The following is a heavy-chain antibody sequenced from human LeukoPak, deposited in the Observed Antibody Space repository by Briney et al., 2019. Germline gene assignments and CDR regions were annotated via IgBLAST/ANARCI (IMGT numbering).Heavy chain of an antibody. V-gene: IGHV6-1*01. J-gene: IGHJ3*02. CDR3: AREFQDAFDI. CDR1: GDSVSTNSAA. Sequence: SQTLSLTCAISGDSVSTNSAAWNWIRQSPSRGLEWLARTYYRAKWYNQYAVSVKSRITINPDTSKNHFSLQLNSVTPEDTAVYFCAREFQDAFDIWGQGTMVIVSS. CDR2: TYYRAKWYN. D-gene: IGHD2-21*01.